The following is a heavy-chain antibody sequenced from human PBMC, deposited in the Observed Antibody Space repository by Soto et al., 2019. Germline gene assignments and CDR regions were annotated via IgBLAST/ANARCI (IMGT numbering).Heavy chain of an antibody. D-gene: IGHD3-22*01. J-gene: IGHJ4*02. CDR3: VRDGLDYYDTERLYFDN. CDR2: ISSSAVYI. Sequence: EVQLVESGGGPVRPGGSLKLSCAASGFNFITYSLSWVRQAPGKGLEWVASISSSAVYIDYADSVKGRCTISRDNANNSLYLQMNSLRAEDTATYYCVRDGLDYYDTERLYFDNWGQGTMVTVSS. CDR1: GFNFITYS. V-gene: IGHV3-21*01.